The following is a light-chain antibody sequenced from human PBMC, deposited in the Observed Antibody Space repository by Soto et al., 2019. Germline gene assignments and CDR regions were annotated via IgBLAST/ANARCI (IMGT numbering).Light chain of an antibody. J-gene: IGLJ1*01. CDR2: EVS. CDR1: SSDVGGYNS. V-gene: IGLV2-14*01. Sequence: QSALTQPASVSGSPGQSITISCTGTSSDVGGYNSVSWYQQHPGKAPKLMIYEVSNRPSGVSNRFSGSKSGTTASLTISGLQAEDEADYYCNSYTTSSTLLYVFGTGTKLTVL. CDR3: NSYTTSSTLLYV.